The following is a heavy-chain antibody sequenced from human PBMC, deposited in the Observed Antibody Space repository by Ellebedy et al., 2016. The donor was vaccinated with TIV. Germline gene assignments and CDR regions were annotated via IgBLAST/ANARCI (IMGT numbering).Heavy chain of an antibody. V-gene: IGHV1-69*06. D-gene: IGHD3-22*01. J-gene: IGHJ4*02. CDR2: IIPIYGAA. CDR1: GGAFSRYA. Sequence: AASVKVSCKASGGAFSRYAIGWVRQAPGQGLEWMGGIIPIYGAANYAQSFQDRVTVSADKSTSTAYMELSSLRSEDTAVYYCVRRQDYYDSTDYFPSEYWGQGTLVTVSS. CDR3: VRRQDYYDSTDYFPSEY.